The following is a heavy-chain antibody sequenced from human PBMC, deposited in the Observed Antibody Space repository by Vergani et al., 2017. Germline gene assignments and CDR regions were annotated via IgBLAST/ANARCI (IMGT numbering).Heavy chain of an antibody. CDR1: GFTFGSYS. CDR2: ISSISSYR. Sequence: EVQLVESGGGLVKPGGSLRLSCVASGFTFGSYSMNWVRQAPGKGLEWVSFISSISSYRYYADSVKGRFTISRDNGEYSLLLQLNSLRPEDTAVYYCASGVPGYQLATQYFQHWGQGTLVTVSS. D-gene: IGHD2-2*01. J-gene: IGHJ1*01. CDR3: ASGVPGYQLATQYFQH. V-gene: IGHV3-21*01.